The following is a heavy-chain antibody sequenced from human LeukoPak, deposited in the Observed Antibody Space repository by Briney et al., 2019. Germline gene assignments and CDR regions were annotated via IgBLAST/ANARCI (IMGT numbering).Heavy chain of an antibody. Sequence: SQTLSLTCTVSGGSISSGDYYWSWIRQPPGKGLEWIGYIYYSGSTYYNPSLKSRVTISVDTSKYQFSLKLSSVTAADTAVYYCAREILVVVPAAILDWFDPWGQGTLVTVSS. CDR1: GGSISSGDYY. V-gene: IGHV4-30-4*08. D-gene: IGHD2-2*02. CDR2: IYYSGST. J-gene: IGHJ5*02. CDR3: AREILVVVPAAILDWFDP.